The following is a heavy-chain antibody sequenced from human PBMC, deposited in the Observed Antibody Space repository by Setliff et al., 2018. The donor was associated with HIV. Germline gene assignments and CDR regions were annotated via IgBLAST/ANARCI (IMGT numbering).Heavy chain of an antibody. Sequence: ASVKVSCKASGYTFMNLAMHWVRQAPGQGLEWMGWINPNTGNPTYAQGFTGRFVFSLDTSVSTAYLQISSLEAQDTGVYYCARRSHSVGTSWPFDHWGQGTQVTVSS. D-gene: IGHD6-13*01. CDR2: INPNTGNP. CDR1: GYTFMNLA. V-gene: IGHV7-4-1*02. J-gene: IGHJ4*02. CDR3: ARRSHSVGTSWPFDH.